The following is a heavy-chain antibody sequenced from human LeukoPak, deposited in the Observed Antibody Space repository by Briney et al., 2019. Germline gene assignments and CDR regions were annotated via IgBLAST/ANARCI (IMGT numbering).Heavy chain of an antibody. V-gene: IGHV3-9*01. Sequence: GGSLRLSCAASGFTFDDYAMHWVRQAPGXXLEWVSGISWNSGSIGYADSVKGRFTISRDNAKNSLYLQMNSLRAEDTALYYCAANFWSGYRFDYWGQGTLVTVSS. D-gene: IGHD3-3*01. CDR2: ISWNSGSI. CDR3: AANFWSGYRFDY. CDR1: GFTFDDYA. J-gene: IGHJ4*02.